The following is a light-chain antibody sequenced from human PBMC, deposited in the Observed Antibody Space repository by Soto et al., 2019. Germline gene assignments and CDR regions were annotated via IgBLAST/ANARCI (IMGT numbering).Light chain of an antibody. CDR2: PAS. J-gene: IGKJ5*01. Sequence: DIQMTQSPSSLSASVGDRVTITCRASQSISSYLNWYQQKPGKAPKLLIYPASSLQSGVPSRFSGSGSGKDFTLTISSLQPEDFATYYCQQSYSTPPITFGQGTRLEIK. CDR1: QSISSY. V-gene: IGKV1-39*01. CDR3: QQSYSTPPIT.